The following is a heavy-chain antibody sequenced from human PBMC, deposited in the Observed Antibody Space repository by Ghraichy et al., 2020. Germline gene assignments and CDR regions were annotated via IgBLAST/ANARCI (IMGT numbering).Heavy chain of an antibody. Sequence: GGSLRLSCAASGFTFSSYAMNWVRQAPGKGLEWVSYISSVSSTIHYANSVKGRFTISRDNAKNSLYLQMNSLRVEDTAVYYCARDFGLGYFIPFDYWGQGILVTVSS. CDR3: ARDFGLGYFIPFDY. CDR1: GFTFSSYA. D-gene: IGHD5-12*01. CDR2: ISSVSSTI. V-gene: IGHV3-48*01. J-gene: IGHJ4*02.